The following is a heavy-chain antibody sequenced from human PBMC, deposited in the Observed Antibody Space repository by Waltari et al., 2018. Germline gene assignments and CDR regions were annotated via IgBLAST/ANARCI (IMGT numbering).Heavy chain of an antibody. CDR1: GFTFSSYA. CDR2: ISGRGGST. Sequence: EVQLLESGGGLVQPGGSLRLSCAASGFTFSSYAMSWVRQAPGKGLEWVSAISGRGGSTYYADSVKGRFTISRDNSKNTLYLQMNSLRAEDTAVYYCAKEGCSSTSCKYNWFDPWGQGTLVTVSS. D-gene: IGHD2-2*01. V-gene: IGHV3-23*01. J-gene: IGHJ5*02. CDR3: AKEGCSSTSCKYNWFDP.